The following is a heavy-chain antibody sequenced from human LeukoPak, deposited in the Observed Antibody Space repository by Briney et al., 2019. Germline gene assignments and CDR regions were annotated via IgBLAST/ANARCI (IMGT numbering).Heavy chain of an antibody. Sequence: ASVKVSCKASGYTFTSYYLYWVRRPPGQGLEWVGIINISGGSKSYVHKFQGRVTMTRDTSTSTVYKELSSLRSEDAAVYNCAKRGNVLLGFGESARGWFDPWGQGTLVTVSS. CDR1: GYTFTSYY. CDR3: AKRGNVLLGFGESARGWFDP. V-gene: IGHV1-46*01. D-gene: IGHD3-10*01. CDR2: INISGGSK. J-gene: IGHJ5*02.